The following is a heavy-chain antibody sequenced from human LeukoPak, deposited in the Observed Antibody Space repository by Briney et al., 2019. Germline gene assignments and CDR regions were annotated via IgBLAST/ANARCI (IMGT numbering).Heavy chain of an antibody. CDR1: GGSFSGYY. D-gene: IGHD3-10*01. Sequence: ETLSLTCAVYGGSFSGYYWSWIRQPPGKGLEWIGEINHSGSTNYNPSLKSRFTISVDTSKNQFSLKLSSVTAADTAVYYCARDGENPHYDYWGQGTLVTVSS. J-gene: IGHJ4*02. CDR2: INHSGST. CDR3: ARDGENPHYDY. V-gene: IGHV4-34*01.